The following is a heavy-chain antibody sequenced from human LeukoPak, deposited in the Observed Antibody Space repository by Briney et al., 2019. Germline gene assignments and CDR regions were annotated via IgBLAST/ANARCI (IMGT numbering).Heavy chain of an antibody. J-gene: IGHJ4*02. D-gene: IGHD2/OR15-2a*01. Sequence: GWSLRLSCATSGFTFSRHWMSWVRQAPGKGPEWVANIKQGGSERYYVDSVKGRFTISRDNAKSSLYLQMNSLRAEDTAVYYCARDGGHSTDLDYWGQGILVTVSS. CDR2: IKQGGSER. CDR3: ARDGGHSTDLDY. V-gene: IGHV3-7*01. CDR1: GFTFSRHW.